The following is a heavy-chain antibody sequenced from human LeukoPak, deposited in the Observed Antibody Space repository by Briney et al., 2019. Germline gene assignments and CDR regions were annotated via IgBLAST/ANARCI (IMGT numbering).Heavy chain of an antibody. CDR3: ARDGHTYYYGSGSYYNAARYYYGMDV. CDR1: GFTFSSYW. D-gene: IGHD3-10*01. CDR2: IKQDGSEK. J-gene: IGHJ6*04. V-gene: IGHV3-7*03. Sequence: PGGSLRLSCAASGFTFSSYWMSWVRQAPGKGLEWVANIKQDGSEKYYVDSVKGRFTISRDNAKNSLYLQMNSLRAEDTAVYYCARDGHTYYYGSGSYYNAARYYYGMDVWGNGTTVTVSS.